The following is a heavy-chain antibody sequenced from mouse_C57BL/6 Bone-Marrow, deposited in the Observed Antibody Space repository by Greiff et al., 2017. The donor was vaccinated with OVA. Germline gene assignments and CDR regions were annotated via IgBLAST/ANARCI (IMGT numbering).Heavy chain of an antibody. CDR1: GYTFTSYW. Sequence: QVQLQQPGAELVKPGASVKLSCKASGYTFTSYWMQWVKQRPGQGLEWIGEIDPSDSYTNYNQKFKGKATLTVDTSSSTAYMQLSSLTSEDSAVYYCARELLLRYQGYFDVWAQGPRSPSPQ. CDR3: ARELLLRYQGYFDV. CDR2: IDPSDSYT. V-gene: IGHV1-50*01. D-gene: IGHD1-1*01. J-gene: IGHJ1*03.